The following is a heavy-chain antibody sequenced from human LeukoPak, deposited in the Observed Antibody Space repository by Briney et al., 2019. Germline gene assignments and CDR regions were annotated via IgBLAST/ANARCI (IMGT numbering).Heavy chain of an antibody. CDR1: GYTFTSNY. Sequence: ASVKVSCKASGYTFTSNYVHWVRQAPGQGLEWMGMIYPRDGSTSYAQQFQGRVTVTRDTSTSTVHMELSGLRSEDTAVYYCARDQEGFDYWGQGTLVTVSS. CDR3: ARDQEGFDY. CDR2: IYPRDGST. J-gene: IGHJ4*02. V-gene: IGHV1-46*01.